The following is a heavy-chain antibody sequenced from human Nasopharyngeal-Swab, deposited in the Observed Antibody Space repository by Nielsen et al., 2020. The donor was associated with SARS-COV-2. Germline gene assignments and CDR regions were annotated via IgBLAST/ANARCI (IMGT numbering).Heavy chain of an antibody. Sequence: ASVKVSCKASGGTFSSYAINWVRQATGQGLEWMGWMNPNSGNTGYAQKFQGRVTMTRNTSISTAYMELSSLRSEDTAVYYCARVGITMIVVASDAFDIWGQGTMVTVSS. CDR3: ARVGITMIVVASDAFDI. J-gene: IGHJ3*02. V-gene: IGHV1-8*02. CDR1: GGTFSSYA. D-gene: IGHD3-22*01. CDR2: MNPNSGNT.